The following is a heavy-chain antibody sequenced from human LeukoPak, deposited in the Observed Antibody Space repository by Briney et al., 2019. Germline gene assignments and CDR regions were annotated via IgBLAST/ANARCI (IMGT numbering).Heavy chain of an antibody. Sequence: GASVKVSCKASGYTFTGYGVTWVRQAPGQGLEWMGWISAYNGNTNYAQKLQGRVIMTTDTSTSTAYMELRSLRSDDTAVYYCARDPSYDSSGYPNWLDPWGQGTLVTVSS. CDR3: ARDPSYDSSGYPNWLDP. J-gene: IGHJ5*02. CDR1: GYTFTGYG. CDR2: ISAYNGNT. D-gene: IGHD3-22*01. V-gene: IGHV1-18*01.